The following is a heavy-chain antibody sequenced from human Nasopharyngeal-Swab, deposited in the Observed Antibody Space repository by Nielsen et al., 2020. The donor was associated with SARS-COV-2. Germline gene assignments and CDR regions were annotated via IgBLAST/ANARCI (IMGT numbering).Heavy chain of an antibody. CDR2: ISSNGGST. V-gene: IGHV3-64D*06. Sequence: GESLRLSCSASGFTFSSYAMHWVRQAPGKGLEYVSGISSNGGSTYYADSVKGRSTISRDNSKNTLYLQMSSLRAEDTAVYYCVKDPLGTMIGYRGQGTLVTVSS. D-gene: IGHD3-22*01. J-gene: IGHJ4*02. CDR1: GFTFSSYA. CDR3: VKDPLGTMIGY.